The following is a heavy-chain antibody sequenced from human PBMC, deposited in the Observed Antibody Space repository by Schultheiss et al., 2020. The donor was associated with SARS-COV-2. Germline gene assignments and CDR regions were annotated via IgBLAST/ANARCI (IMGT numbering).Heavy chain of an antibody. Sequence: GSLRLSCTVSGGSISSYYWSWIRQPPGKGLEWIGYIYYSGSTNYNPSLKSRVTISVDTSKNQFSLKLSSVTAADTAVYYCARGEEGYSYGYFWYFDLWGRGTLVTVSS. CDR3: ARGEEGYSYGYFWYFDL. V-gene: IGHV4-59*08. D-gene: IGHD5-18*01. CDR2: IYYSGST. J-gene: IGHJ2*01. CDR1: GGSISSYY.